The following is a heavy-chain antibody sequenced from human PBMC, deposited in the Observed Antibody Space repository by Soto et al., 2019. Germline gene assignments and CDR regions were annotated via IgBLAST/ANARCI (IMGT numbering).Heavy chain of an antibody. CDR1: GGSFGPNY. CDR3: ARSVFP. V-gene: IGHV4-59*12. J-gene: IGHJ5*02. Sequence: SETLSLTCTVSGGSFGPNYWSWIRQPPGKGREWVGYIYYGGTTSYNPSLQSRVTISVDTSKNQFSLKLSSVTAADTAVYYCARSVFPWGQGTLVTVSS. CDR2: IYYGGTT.